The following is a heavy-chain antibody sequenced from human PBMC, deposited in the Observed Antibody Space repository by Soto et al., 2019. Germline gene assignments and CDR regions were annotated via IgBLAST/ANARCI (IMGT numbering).Heavy chain of an antibody. V-gene: IGHV3-30*18. J-gene: IGHJ4*02. Sequence: QVQLVESGGGVVQPEKSLRLSCAASGFTFNSYGMHWVRQAPGKGLEWVAVISYDGSIKYYADSVKGRFTISRDNSNNTLYLQMNSLRADDMAVYYCANIYCSGGSCYPFYFDYWGQGTLVTVSS. CDR3: ANIYCSGGSCYPFYFDY. D-gene: IGHD2-15*01. CDR1: GFTFNSYG. CDR2: ISYDGSIK.